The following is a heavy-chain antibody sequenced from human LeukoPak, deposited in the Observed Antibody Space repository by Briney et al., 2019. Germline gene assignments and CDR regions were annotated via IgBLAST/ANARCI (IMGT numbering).Heavy chain of an antibody. D-gene: IGHD2-21*02. CDR2: ISSSSSYI. Sequence: GGSLRLSCAASGFTFSSYSMNWVRQAPGKGLEWVSSISSSSSYIYYADSVKGRFTISRDNAKNSLYLQMNSLRAEDTALYHCARDKSAYCGGDCLYNWFDPWGQGTLVTVSS. J-gene: IGHJ5*02. V-gene: IGHV3-21*04. CDR3: ARDKSAYCGGDCLYNWFDP. CDR1: GFTFSSYS.